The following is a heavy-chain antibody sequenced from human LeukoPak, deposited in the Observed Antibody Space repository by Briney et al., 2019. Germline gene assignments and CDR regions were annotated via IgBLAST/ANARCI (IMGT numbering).Heavy chain of an antibody. CDR3: AKDLDQPNDY. CDR1: GFTVSSYG. D-gene: IGHD2-2*01. V-gene: IGHV3-30*18. J-gene: IGHJ4*02. CDR2: ISYDGSNK. Sequence: PGGSLRLSCAASGFTVSSYGMHWVRQAPGKGLEWVAVISYDGSNKYYADSVKGRFTISRDNSKNTLYLQMNSLRAEDTAVYYCAKDLDQPNDYWGQGTLVTVSS.